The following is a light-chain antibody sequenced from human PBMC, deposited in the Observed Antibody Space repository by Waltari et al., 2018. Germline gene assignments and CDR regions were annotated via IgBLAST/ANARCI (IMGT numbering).Light chain of an antibody. CDR1: QSVSSN. Sequence: EMVMTQSPATLSVSPGERATLSCRASQSVSSNLAWYQQKRGQPPRLLIYGGSTRATGIPARFSGSGSGTDFTLTISSLQSEDFAVYYCQQYTNWPPWTFGQGTKVDIK. CDR3: QQYTNWPPWT. CDR2: GGS. V-gene: IGKV3-15*01. J-gene: IGKJ1*01.